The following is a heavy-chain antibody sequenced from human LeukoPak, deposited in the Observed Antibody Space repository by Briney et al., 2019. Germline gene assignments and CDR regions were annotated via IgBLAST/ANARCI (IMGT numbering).Heavy chain of an antibody. CDR1: GFSFSSYA. V-gene: IGHV3-23*01. J-gene: IGHJ4*02. CDR2: ISDGGSRT. CDR3: AKVQLGIGVDY. D-gene: IGHD7-27*01. Sequence: GGSLRLSCAASGFSFSSYAVSWVRQAPGRGLEWVSGISDGGSRTYYADSVKGRFTISRDDSKNTLYLQMNSLRAEDTAVYYCAKVQLGIGVDYWGQGPLVIVTA.